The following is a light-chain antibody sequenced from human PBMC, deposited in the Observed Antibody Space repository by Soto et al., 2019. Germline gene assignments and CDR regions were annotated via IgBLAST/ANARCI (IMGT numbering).Light chain of an antibody. Sequence: QSALTQPASVSGSPGQSITISCTGTSSGVGAYNFVSWYQQHPGKAPKLMIYEVSNRPSGVSNRFSGSKSGNTASLTISGLQAEDEADYYCSSYTSSSTYVFGTGTKVTVL. CDR1: SSGVGAYNF. CDR2: EVS. J-gene: IGLJ1*01. V-gene: IGLV2-14*01. CDR3: SSYTSSSTYV.